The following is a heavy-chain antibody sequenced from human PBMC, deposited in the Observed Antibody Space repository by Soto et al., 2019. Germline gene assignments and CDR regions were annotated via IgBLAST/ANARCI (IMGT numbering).Heavy chain of an antibody. D-gene: IGHD3-10*01. J-gene: IGHJ6*02. CDR3: ARVSGIYYYGMDV. CDR2: INHSGST. Sequence: PSETLSLTCAVYGGSFSGYYWNWIRQPPGKGLEWIGEINHSGSTNYNPSLKSRVTLSVDTSKNQFSLKLSSVTAADTAVYYCARVSGIYYYGMDVWGQGTLVT. V-gene: IGHV4-34*01. CDR1: GGSFSGYY.